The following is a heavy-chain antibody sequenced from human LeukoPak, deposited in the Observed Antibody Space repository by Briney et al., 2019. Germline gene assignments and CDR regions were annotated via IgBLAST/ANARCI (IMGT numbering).Heavy chain of an antibody. Sequence: KAGGSLRLSCAASGFTFSNAWLSCVRQPPREGLEWVGRIISKNDGRTTNYAAPVNGRFTISRDDSSNTLYLQMNSLKAEDTAVYYCTTDSGDTAMVDYWGQGTLATVSS. D-gene: IGHD5-18*01. CDR1: GFTFSNAW. J-gene: IGHJ4*02. V-gene: IGHV3-15*01. CDR2: IISKNDGRTT. CDR3: TTDSGDTAMVDY.